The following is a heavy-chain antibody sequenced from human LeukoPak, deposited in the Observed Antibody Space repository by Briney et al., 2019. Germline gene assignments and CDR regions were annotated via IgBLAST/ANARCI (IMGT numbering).Heavy chain of an antibody. V-gene: IGHV4-34*01. Sequence: SETLSLTCAVYGGSFSGYYWSWIRQPTGKGLEWIGEINHSGSTNYNPSLKSRVTISVDTSKNQFSLKLSSVTAADTAVYYCARGGVLLWFGELYPYYFDYWGQGTLVTVSS. CDR1: GGSFSGYY. D-gene: IGHD3-10*01. CDR2: INHSGST. J-gene: IGHJ4*02. CDR3: ARGGVLLWFGELYPYYFDY.